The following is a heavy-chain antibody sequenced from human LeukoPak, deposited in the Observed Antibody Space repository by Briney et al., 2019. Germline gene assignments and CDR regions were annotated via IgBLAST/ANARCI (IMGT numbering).Heavy chain of an antibody. CDR2: ISGSGGNT. Sequence: GGSLRLSCVASGFTFNSYAMNWVRQAPGKGLEWVSLISGSGGNTYYADSVKGRFTISRDNSKNTLYLQMNSLRAEDTAVYYCVRQLVSWGQGTLVTVSS. V-gene: IGHV3-23*01. J-gene: IGHJ5*02. CDR1: GFTFNSYA. D-gene: IGHD5-18*01. CDR3: VRQLVS.